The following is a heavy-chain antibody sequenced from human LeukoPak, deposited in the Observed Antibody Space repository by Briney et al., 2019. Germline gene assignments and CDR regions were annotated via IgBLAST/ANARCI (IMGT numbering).Heavy chain of an antibody. V-gene: IGHV5-51*01. D-gene: IGHD5-18*01. CDR2: IYPGDSDT. CDR3: AGRKVAQLFDAFDI. Sequence: GESLKISCKGSGYSFTSYWIGWVRQMPGKGLEWMGIIYPGDSDTRYSPSFQGQVTISADKSISTAYLQWSSLKSSNTAMYYCAGRKVAQLFDAFDIWGQGTMVTVSS. J-gene: IGHJ3*02. CDR1: GYSFTSYW.